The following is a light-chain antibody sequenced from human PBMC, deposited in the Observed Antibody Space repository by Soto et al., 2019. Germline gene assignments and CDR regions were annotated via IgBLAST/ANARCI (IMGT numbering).Light chain of an antibody. V-gene: IGKV1-39*01. CDR2: GAS. J-gene: IGKJ2*01. CDR3: QQSYSTPYT. Sequence: DIQMTQSPSSLSASVGDRATITCRASQSLSNYLNWYQQRPGKTPKPLIYGASSLQSGVPSRFSGSGSGTDFTLTITSLQPEDFATYYCQQSYSTPYTFGQGTKLEIK. CDR1: QSLSNY.